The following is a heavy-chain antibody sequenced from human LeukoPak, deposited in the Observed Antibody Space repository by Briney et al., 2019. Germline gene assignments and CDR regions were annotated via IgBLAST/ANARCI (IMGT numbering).Heavy chain of an antibody. CDR2: ISYDGSNK. D-gene: IGHD3-22*01. V-gene: IGHV3-30-3*01. Sequence: GGSLRLSCAASGFTFSSYAMHWVRQAPGKGLEWVAVISYDGSNKYYADSVKGRFTISRDNSKNTLYLQMNSLRAEDTAVYYCASYYYDSSGYLDYWGQEPWSPSPQ. J-gene: IGHJ4*01. CDR3: ASYYYDSSGYLDY. CDR1: GFTFSSYA.